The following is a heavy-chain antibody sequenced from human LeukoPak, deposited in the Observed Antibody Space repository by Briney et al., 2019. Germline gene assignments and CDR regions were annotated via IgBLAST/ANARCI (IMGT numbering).Heavy chain of an antibody. CDR1: GFTFSSHW. CDR3: ARDSTWLLDY. J-gene: IGHJ4*02. CDR2: IKQDGSSK. V-gene: IGHV3-7*03. D-gene: IGHD6-19*01. Sequence: PGGSLRLSCTASGFTFSSHWMTWVRQPPGKGLEWVANIKQDGSSKYYVDSVKGRFTISRDNTKNALYLQMNSLRADDTAVHFCARDSTWLLDYWGQGTLITVSS.